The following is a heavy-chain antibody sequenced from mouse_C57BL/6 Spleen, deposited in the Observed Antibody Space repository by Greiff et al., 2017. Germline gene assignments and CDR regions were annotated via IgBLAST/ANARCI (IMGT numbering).Heavy chain of an antibody. CDR1: GYTFTSYW. V-gene: IGHV1-69*01. D-gene: IGHD2-12*01. CDR3: ARDYYSDWYFDV. CDR2: IDPSDSYT. J-gene: IGHJ1*03. Sequence: QVQLQQPGAELVMPGASVKLSCKASGYTFTSYWMHWVKQRPGQGLEWIGEIDPSDSYTTYNQKFKGKSTLTVDKSSSTAYMQLSSLTSADSAVYYGARDYYSDWYFDVWGTGTTVTVSA.